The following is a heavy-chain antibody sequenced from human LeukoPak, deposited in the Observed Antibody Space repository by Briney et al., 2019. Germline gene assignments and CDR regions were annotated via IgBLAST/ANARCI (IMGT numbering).Heavy chain of an antibody. Sequence: PSETLSLTCTVSGGSISSSSYYWGWIRQPPGKGLEWIGTIYYSGYTYYNPSLKSRVTISVDTSKNQFSLKLSSVTAADTAVYYCARRGYCSSTSCRRANYYYYCMDVWGKGTTVTISS. CDR1: GGSISSSSYY. V-gene: IGHV4-39*07. CDR3: ARRGYCSSTSCRRANYYYYCMDV. J-gene: IGHJ6*03. D-gene: IGHD2-2*01. CDR2: IYYSGYT.